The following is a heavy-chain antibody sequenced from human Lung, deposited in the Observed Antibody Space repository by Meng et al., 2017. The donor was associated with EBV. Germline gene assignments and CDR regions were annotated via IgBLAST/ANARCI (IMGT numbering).Heavy chain of an antibody. Sequence: QVQLVQSGSELNQPGASVQVSCRPSGYSFTSYAINWVRQAPGQGPEWMGGIDPNTGNPTYDQGFTGRFVFSLDTSVSTAYLQINSLRADDTAVYYCARDSPLDGYSLLDYWGQGPLVTVSS. CDR3: ARDSPLDGYSLLDY. V-gene: IGHV7-4-1*02. CDR2: IDPNTGNP. D-gene: IGHD5-24*01. CDR1: GYSFTSYA. J-gene: IGHJ4*02.